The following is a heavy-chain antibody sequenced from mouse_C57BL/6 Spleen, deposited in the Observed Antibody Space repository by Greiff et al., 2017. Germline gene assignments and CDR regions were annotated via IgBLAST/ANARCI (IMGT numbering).Heavy chain of an antibody. J-gene: IGHJ4*01. V-gene: IGHV1-47*01. CDR1: GYTFTTYP. Sequence: VKLVESGAELVKPGASVKMSCKASGYTFTTYPIEWMKQNHGKSLEWIGNFHPYNDDTKYNEKFKGKATLTVEKSSSTVYLELSRLTSDDSAVYYCARRSAQATGAMDYWGQGTSVTVSS. D-gene: IGHD3-2*02. CDR2: FHPYNDDT. CDR3: ARRSAQATGAMDY.